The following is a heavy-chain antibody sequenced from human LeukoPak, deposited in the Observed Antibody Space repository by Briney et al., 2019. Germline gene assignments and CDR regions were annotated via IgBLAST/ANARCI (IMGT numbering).Heavy chain of an antibody. D-gene: IGHD6-6*01. J-gene: IGHJ4*02. CDR1: GGTFSSYA. CDR2: IIPIFGTA. Sequence: SVKVSCKASGGTFSSYAISWVRQAPGQGLEWMGGIIPIFGTANYAQKFQGRVTITTDESTSTAYMELSSLRSEDTAVYYCARVGSSSKEKPGRNYVDYWGQGTLVTVSS. CDR3: ARVGSSSKEKPGRNYVDY. V-gene: IGHV1-69*05.